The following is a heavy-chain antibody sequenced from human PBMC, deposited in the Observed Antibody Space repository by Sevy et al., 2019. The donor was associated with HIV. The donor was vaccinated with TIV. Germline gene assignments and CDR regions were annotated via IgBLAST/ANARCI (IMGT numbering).Heavy chain of an antibody. Sequence: GGSLRLSCAASGFSVNTNYMSWVRQAPGKGLEWVSVVYSGGGTYYADSVKGRFTISRDNSKNTLYLQMNSLRVEDTAVYYCARDSPGVGVDYWGQGTLVTVSS. V-gene: IGHV3-53*01. D-gene: IGHD3-16*01. J-gene: IGHJ4*02. CDR2: VYSGGGT. CDR3: ARDSPGVGVDY. CDR1: GFSVNTNY.